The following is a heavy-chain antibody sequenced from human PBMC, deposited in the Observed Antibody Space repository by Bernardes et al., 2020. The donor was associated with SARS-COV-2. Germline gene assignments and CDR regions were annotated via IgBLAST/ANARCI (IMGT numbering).Heavy chain of an antibody. V-gene: IGHV3-74*01. Sequence: GGCLSLSCAASGFTFSNYWMHWVRQTPGQGLVWVSRINTDGSTTTHADSVKGRFTISRDNAKNTLYLQINSLRVDDTAVYYCARGPLSSSGYYVGDYWGQGTLVTVSS. CDR2: INTDGSTT. CDR1: GFTFSNYW. J-gene: IGHJ4*02. CDR3: ARGPLSSSGYYVGDY. D-gene: IGHD6-19*01.